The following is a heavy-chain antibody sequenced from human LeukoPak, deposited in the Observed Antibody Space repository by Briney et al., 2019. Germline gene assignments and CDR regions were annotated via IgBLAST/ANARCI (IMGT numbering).Heavy chain of an antibody. V-gene: IGHV3-15*01. CDR3: TTDFDRAAAGRLDFDY. J-gene: IGHJ4*02. CDR1: GFTFSNAW. D-gene: IGHD6-13*01. Sequence: GGSLRLSCAASGFTFSNAWMSWVRQAPGKGLEWVGRIKSKTDGGTTDYAAPVKGRFTISRDDSKNTLYLQMNSLKTEDTAVYYCTTDFDRAAAGRLDFDYWGQGTLVTVSS. CDR2: IKSKTDGGTT.